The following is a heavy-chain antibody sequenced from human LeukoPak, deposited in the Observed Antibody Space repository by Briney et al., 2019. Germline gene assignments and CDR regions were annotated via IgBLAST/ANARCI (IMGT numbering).Heavy chain of an antibody. J-gene: IGHJ4*02. CDR1: GFTFSSYA. D-gene: IGHD5-18*01. V-gene: IGHV3-23*01. Sequence: GGSLRLSCAASGFTFSSYAMSWVRQAPGKGLEWVSAITGSGGSTYYADSVKGRFTISRDNSKSTLYLQMNSLRAEDTAVYYCAKDRTAMITYRLAYWGQGTLVTVSS. CDR2: ITGSGGST. CDR3: AKDRTAMITYRLAY.